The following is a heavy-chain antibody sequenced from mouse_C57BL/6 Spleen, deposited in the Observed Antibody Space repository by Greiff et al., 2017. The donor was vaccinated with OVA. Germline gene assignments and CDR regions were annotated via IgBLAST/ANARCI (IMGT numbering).Heavy chain of an antibody. CDR1: GFTFSDSG. V-gene: IGHV5-17*01. CDR3: AGNYYGSRYFDY. Sequence: EVQRVESGGGLVKPGGSLKLSCAASGFTFSDSGMHWVRQAPEQGLEWVAYISSGSSTIYYADTVKGRFTISRGNATNTLFLPMLSLGSDAPAMYYCAGNYYGSRYFDYWGQGTTLTVSS. J-gene: IGHJ2*01. CDR2: ISSGSSTI. D-gene: IGHD1-1*01.